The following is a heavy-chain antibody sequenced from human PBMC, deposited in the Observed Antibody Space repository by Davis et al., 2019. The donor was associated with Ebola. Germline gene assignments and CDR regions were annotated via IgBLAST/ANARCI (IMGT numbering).Heavy chain of an antibody. CDR3: AKDRVRFDY. CDR2: ITGSGGST. CDR1: GFIFSTYG. J-gene: IGHJ4*02. D-gene: IGHD3-10*01. Sequence: GGSLRLSCAASGFIFSTYGMSWVRQAPGKGLEWVSTITGSGGSTYYADSVKGRFTISRDNSKNTLYLQMNSLRAEDTAVYYCAKDRVRFDYWGQGTLVTVSS. V-gene: IGHV3-23*01.